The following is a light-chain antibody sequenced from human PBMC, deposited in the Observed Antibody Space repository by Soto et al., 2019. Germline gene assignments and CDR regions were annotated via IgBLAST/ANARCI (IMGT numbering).Light chain of an antibody. CDR2: RAS. CDR3: QQYNNWTIT. Sequence: EIALTQSPGTLSLSPGERASLSWRASQSVDILLDWYQQKPGKAPRLLIYRASTRTTGIPARLSGSGYGTEFTLTINSLKPEDFAVYYCQQYNNWTITFGQGTRLEI. V-gene: IGKV3-15*01. J-gene: IGKJ5*01. CDR1: QSVDIL.